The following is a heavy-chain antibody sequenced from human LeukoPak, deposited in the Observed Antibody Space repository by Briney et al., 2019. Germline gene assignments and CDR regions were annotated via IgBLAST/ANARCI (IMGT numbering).Heavy chain of an antibody. CDR2: IYSSGST. D-gene: IGHD1-26*01. CDR1: GGSVSDYY. CDR3: ARHGGEGMVAYILHDFDI. V-gene: IGHV4-59*08. Sequence: SETLSLTCTVSGGSVSDYYWSWIRQPPGKGLEWIGYIYSSGSTDYNPSLRSRVTMSIDTSKNQFSLKLSSVTAADTAIYYCARHGGEGMVAYILHDFDIWGQGTMVTVSP. J-gene: IGHJ3*02.